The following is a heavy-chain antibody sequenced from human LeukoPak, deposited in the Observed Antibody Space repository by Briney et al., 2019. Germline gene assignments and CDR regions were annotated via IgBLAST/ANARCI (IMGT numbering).Heavy chain of an antibody. CDR2: IYYSGST. CDR3: ARCPRDYGDYPYDY. CDR1: GGSISSYY. D-gene: IGHD4-17*01. J-gene: IGHJ4*02. V-gene: IGHV4-59*08. Sequence: SETLSLTCTVSGGSISSYYWSWIRQPPGKGLEWIGYIYYSGSTNYNPSLKSRVTISVDTSKNQFSLKLSSVTAADTAVYYCARCPRDYGDYPYDYWGQGTLGPVSS.